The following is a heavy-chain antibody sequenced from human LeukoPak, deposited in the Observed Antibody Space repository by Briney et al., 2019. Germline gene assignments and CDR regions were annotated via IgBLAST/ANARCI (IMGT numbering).Heavy chain of an antibody. D-gene: IGHD4-17*01. J-gene: IGHJ4*02. CDR3: ARSNYGDYPGDY. Sequence: ASVKVSCKASGYTFTSYYIHRVRQAPGLGLEWMGAVNPDSVSTTYTQKLQGRVTMTRDTSTKTVYMELNSLESEDTAVYYCARSNYGDYPGDYWGQGTLVSVSS. CDR2: VNPDSVST. V-gene: IGHV1-46*04. CDR1: GYTFTSYY.